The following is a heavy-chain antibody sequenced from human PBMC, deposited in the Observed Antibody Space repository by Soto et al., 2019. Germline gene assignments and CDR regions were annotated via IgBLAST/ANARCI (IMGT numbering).Heavy chain of an antibody. V-gene: IGHV4-34*01. Sequence: PSETLSLTCAVYGGSFSGYYWSSIRKAPEKGLEWIGEINHRGSTNYNPSLKSRVTISVDRSKNQFSLNLSSVTAADTAVYYCARVEDDYGDYGWLAFDIWGQGTMVTVSS. CDR2: INHRGST. J-gene: IGHJ3*02. CDR1: GGSFSGYY. D-gene: IGHD4-17*01. CDR3: ARVEDDYGDYGWLAFDI.